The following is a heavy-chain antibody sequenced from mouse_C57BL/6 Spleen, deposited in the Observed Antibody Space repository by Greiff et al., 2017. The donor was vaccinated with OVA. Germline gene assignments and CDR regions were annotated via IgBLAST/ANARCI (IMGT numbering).Heavy chain of an antibody. CDR3: ARQDDYPFDY. J-gene: IGHJ2*01. CDR1: GFTFSSYT. CDR2: ISGGGGNT. V-gene: IGHV5-9*01. Sequence: EVMLVESGGGLVKPGGSLKLSCAASGFTFSSYTMSWVRQTPEKRLEWVATISGGGGNTYYPDSVKGRFTISRDNAKNTLYLQMSSLRSEDTALYYCARQDDYPFDYWGQGTTLTVSS. D-gene: IGHD2-4*01.